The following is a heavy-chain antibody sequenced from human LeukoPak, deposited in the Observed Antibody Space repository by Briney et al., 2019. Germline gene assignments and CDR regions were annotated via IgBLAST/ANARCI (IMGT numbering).Heavy chain of an antibody. CDR3: ARLGITGEIWFGELLKDY. CDR2: IYYSGST. D-gene: IGHD3-10*01. CDR1: GGSTSSSSYF. J-gene: IGHJ4*02. Sequence: SETLSLTCTVSGGSTSSSSYFWAWIRQPPGKGLEWIGSIYYSGSTYYNPSLKSRVTMSVDTSKNQFSLKLSSVTAADTAVYYCARLGITGEIWFGELLKDYWGQGTLVTVSS. V-gene: IGHV4-39*01.